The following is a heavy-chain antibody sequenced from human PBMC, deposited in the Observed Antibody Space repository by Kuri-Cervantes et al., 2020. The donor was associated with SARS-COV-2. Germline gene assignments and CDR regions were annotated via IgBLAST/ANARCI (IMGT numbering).Heavy chain of an antibody. CDR1: GFTSSSYG. J-gene: IGHJ1*01. V-gene: IGHV3-33*01. CDR3: ARDREYDFWSGDIPRGDIPPRA. Sequence: GGSLRLSCAASGFTSSSYGMHWVRQAPGKGLEWVAVIWYDGSKKYYADSVKGRFTISRDNSKNTLYLQMNNLRAEDTAVYYCARDREYDFWSGDIPRGDIPPRAWGQGTLVTVSS. CDR2: IWYDGSKK. D-gene: IGHD3-3*01.